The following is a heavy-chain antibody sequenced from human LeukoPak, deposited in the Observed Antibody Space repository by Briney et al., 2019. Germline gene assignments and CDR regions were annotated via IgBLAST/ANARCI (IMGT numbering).Heavy chain of an antibody. J-gene: IGHJ4*02. Sequence: GGSLRLSCAASGFTFSSYAMSWGREAPGKGLEWVSAISGSGGSTYYADSVKGRFTISRDNSKNTLYLQMNSLRAEDTAVYYCAKLPTVTTSMDYWGQGTLVTVSS. CDR3: AKLPTVTTSMDY. CDR2: ISGSGGST. V-gene: IGHV3-23*01. D-gene: IGHD4-17*01. CDR1: GFTFSSYA.